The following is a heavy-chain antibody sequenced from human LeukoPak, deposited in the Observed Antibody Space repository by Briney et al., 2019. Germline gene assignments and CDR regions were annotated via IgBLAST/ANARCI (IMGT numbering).Heavy chain of an antibody. Sequence: GSAKVSCKASGYTFTGYSMHWGRQAPPQGLEWMGWINPNSGGTNHAQKFQGRVTMTRHTSISTAYMELSRLRSGDTAVYYCARGGRDYGESLPFDYWGQGTLVTVSS. D-gene: IGHD4-17*01. V-gene: IGHV1-2*02. CDR2: INPNSGGT. CDR1: GYTFTGYS. J-gene: IGHJ4*02. CDR3: ARGGRDYGESLPFDY.